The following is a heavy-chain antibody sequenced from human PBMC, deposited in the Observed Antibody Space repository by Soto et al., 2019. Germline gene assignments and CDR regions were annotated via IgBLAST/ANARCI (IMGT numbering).Heavy chain of an antibody. J-gene: IGHJ3*02. D-gene: IGHD6-19*01. CDR1: GFTFSSYG. Sequence: EGSLRLSCAASGFTFSSYGMHWVRQAPGKGLEWVAVISYDGSNKYYADSVKGRFTISRDNSKNTLYLQMNSLRAEDTAVYYCAKDGEQWLVDAFDIWGQGTMVTVSS. V-gene: IGHV3-30*18. CDR3: AKDGEQWLVDAFDI. CDR2: ISYDGSNK.